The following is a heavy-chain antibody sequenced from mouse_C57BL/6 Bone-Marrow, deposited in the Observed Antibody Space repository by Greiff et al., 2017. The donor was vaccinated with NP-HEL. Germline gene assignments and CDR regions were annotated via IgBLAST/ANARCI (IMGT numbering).Heavy chain of an antibody. CDR2: IDPANGNT. V-gene: IGHV14-3*01. CDR3: ARLGYYGRGFYFDY. D-gene: IGHD1-1*01. Sequence: EVQLQQSVAELVRPGASVKLSCTASGFTIKNTYMHWVKQRPEQGLEWIGRIDPANGNTKYAPKFQGKATITADTSSNTAYLQLSSLTSEDTAIYYCARLGYYGRGFYFDYWGQGTTLTVSS. CDR1: GFTIKNTY. J-gene: IGHJ2*01.